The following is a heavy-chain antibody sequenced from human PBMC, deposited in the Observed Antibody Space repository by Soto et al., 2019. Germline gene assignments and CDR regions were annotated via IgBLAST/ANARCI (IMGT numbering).Heavy chain of an antibody. CDR2: INAGNGNT. CDR3: ARTHGYSSGWYSENWFDP. Sequence: ASVKVSCKASGYTFTSYAMHWVRQAPGQRLEWMGWINAGNGNTKYSQKFQGRVTITRDTSASTAYMELSSLRSEDTAVYYCARTHGYSSGWYSENWFDPWGQGTLVTVSS. J-gene: IGHJ5*02. V-gene: IGHV1-3*01. D-gene: IGHD6-19*01. CDR1: GYTFTSYA.